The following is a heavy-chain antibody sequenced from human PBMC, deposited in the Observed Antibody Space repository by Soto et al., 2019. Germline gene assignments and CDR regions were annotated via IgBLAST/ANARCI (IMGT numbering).Heavy chain of an antibody. CDR3: ARAMDYYDSSGLVY. D-gene: IGHD3-22*01. J-gene: IGHJ4*02. Sequence: QVQLVESGGGVVQPGRSLRLSCAASGFTFSSYAMHWVRQAPGKGLEWVAVISYDGSNKYYADSVKGRFTISRDNSKNTLYMQMNSLRAEDTAVYYCARAMDYYDSSGLVYWGQGTLVTVSS. V-gene: IGHV3-30-3*01. CDR1: GFTFSSYA. CDR2: ISYDGSNK.